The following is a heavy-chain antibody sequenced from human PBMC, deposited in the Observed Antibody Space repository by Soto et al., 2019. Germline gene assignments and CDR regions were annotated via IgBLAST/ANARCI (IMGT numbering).Heavy chain of an antibody. J-gene: IGHJ5*02. V-gene: IGHV1-18*01. CDR1: GYTFTSYG. CDR2: ISAYNGNT. D-gene: IGHD3-10*01. CDR3: ERGVGSGTYYNQYNWFDP. Sequence: GASVKVSCKASGYTFTSYGISWVRQAPGQGLEWMGWISAYNGNTNYARKLQGRVTMTTDTSTSTAYMELRSLRSDDTAVYYCERGVGSGTYYNQYNWFDPWGQGTLVTVSS.